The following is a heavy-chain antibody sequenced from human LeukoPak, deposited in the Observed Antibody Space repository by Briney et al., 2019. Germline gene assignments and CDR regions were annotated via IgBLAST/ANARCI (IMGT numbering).Heavy chain of an antibody. J-gene: IGHJ3*02. D-gene: IGHD3-10*01. Sequence: GGSLRLSCAASGFTFSSYAMHWVRQAPGRGLEWVAVISYDGSNKYYADSVKGRFTISRDNSKNTLYLQMNSLRAEDTAVYYCARGRLALYGSGTRPAFDIWGQGTMVTVSS. CDR1: GFTFSSYA. CDR3: ARGRLALYGSGTRPAFDI. V-gene: IGHV3-30-3*01. CDR2: ISYDGSNK.